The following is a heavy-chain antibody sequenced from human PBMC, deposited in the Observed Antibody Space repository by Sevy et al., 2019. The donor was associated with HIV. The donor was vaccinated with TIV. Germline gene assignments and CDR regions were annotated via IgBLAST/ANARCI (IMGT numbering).Heavy chain of an antibody. D-gene: IGHD6-13*01. V-gene: IGHV3-49*04. CDR2: LKSDVYGGTV. J-gene: IGHJ4*02. Sequence: GGSLRLSCTASGFTFGAYCMSWVRQAPGKGLEWVAFLKSDVYGGTVDHAASVGGRFVISREDSKTIAYLQMNDLKTEDTGVYYCTRWKAAQSIFDYWGQGALVTVSS. CDR3: TRWKAAQSIFDY. CDR1: GFTFGAYC.